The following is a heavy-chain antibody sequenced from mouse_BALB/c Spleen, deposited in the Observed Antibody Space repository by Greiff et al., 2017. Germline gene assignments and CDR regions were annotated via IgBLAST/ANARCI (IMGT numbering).Heavy chain of an antibody. CDR1: GFTFSSYT. J-gene: IGHJ4*01. V-gene: IGHV5-6-4*01. CDR2: ISSGGSYT. D-gene: IGHD3-1*01. CDR3: TRDSSGYVGAMDY. Sequence: EVHLVESGGGLVKPGGSLKLSCAASGFTFSSYTMSWVRQTPEKRLEWVATISSGGSYTYYPDSVKGRFTISRDNAKNTLYLQMSSLKSEDTAMYYCTRDSSGYVGAMDYWGQGTSVTVSS.